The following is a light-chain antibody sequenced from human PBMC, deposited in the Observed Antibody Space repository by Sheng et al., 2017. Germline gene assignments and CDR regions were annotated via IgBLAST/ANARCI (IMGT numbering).Light chain of an antibody. Sequence: QSVLTQPPSVSEAPGQRVTISCSGGISNVGSNPVNWYHQFPGQAPKLLIYFDNLLPSGVSDRFSGSKSGTSASLAISGLQSDDEADYYCAAWDDSLSGPVFGGGTRLTVL. CDR3: AAWDDSLSGPV. J-gene: IGLJ3*02. V-gene: IGLV1-36*01. CDR1: ISNVGSNP. CDR2: FDN.